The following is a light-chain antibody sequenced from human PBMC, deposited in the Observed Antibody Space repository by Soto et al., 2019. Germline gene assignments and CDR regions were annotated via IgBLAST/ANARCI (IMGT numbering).Light chain of an antibody. J-gene: IGLJ3*02. Sequence: QSALTQPPSASGSPGQSVSISCTGTSSDVGGYNYVSWYRQHPGKAPKLMIYEVSKRPSGVPDRFSGSKYGNTASLTVSGLQAEDEADYYCSSYAGSYSWVFGGGTKLTVL. CDR3: SSYAGSYSWV. CDR2: EVS. V-gene: IGLV2-8*01. CDR1: SSDVGGYNY.